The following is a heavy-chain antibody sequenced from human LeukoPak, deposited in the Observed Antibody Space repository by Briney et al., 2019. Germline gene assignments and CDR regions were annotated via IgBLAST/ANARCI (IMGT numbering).Heavy chain of an antibody. V-gene: IGHV1-2*02. Sequence: ASVKVSCKASGYTFTGYYMHWVRQAPGRGLEWMGWINPNSGGTNYAQKFQGRVTMTRDTSISTAYMELSRLRSDDTAVYYCARGCGRQYQLLSYYYYYYMDVWGKGTTVTVS. CDR2: INPNSGGT. CDR1: GYTFTGYY. D-gene: IGHD2-2*01. J-gene: IGHJ6*03. CDR3: ARGCGRQYQLLSYYYYYYMDV.